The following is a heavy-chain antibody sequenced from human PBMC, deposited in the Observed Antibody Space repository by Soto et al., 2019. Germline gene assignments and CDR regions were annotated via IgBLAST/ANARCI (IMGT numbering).Heavy chain of an antibody. CDR3: ANDYGDYPPTNWFDP. D-gene: IGHD4-17*01. CDR1: GYTFTSYY. CDR2: INPNSGNT. J-gene: IGHJ5*02. Sequence: ASVKVSCKASGYTFTSYYMHWVRQAPGQGLEWMGRINPNSGNTGYAQKFQGRVTMTRNTSISTAYMELSSLRSEDTAVYYCANDYGDYPPTNWFDPWGQGTLVTVSS. V-gene: IGHV1-8*02.